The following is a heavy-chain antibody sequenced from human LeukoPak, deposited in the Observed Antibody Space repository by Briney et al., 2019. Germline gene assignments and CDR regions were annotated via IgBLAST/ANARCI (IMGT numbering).Heavy chain of an antibody. CDR2: INHSGST. D-gene: IGHD4-17*01. J-gene: IGHJ3*02. CDR3: ARAFYGDNDAFDI. Sequence: SETLSLTCAVYGGSFSGYYWSCIRQPPGKGLEWIGEINHSGSTNYNPSLKSRVAISVDTSNNQFSLRLSSLTAADTAIYYCARAFYGDNDAFDIWGQGTMVSVSS. CDR1: GGSFSGYY. V-gene: IGHV4-34*01.